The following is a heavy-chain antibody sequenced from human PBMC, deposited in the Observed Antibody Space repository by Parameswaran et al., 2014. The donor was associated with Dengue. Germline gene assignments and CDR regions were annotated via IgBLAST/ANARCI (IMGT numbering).Heavy chain of an antibody. CDR3: ARHGDGGTPTEALDY. D-gene: IGHD2-15*01. V-gene: IGHV4-39*01. Sequence: SETLSLTCIVSGGSISSSVYYWGWIRQPPGKGLEWIGSIYYSGTTYYNPSLKSRVTISVDTSKNQFSLKLSSVTAADTSVYYCARHGDGGTPTEALDYWGQGTLVTVSS. J-gene: IGHJ4*02. CDR1: GGSISSSVYY. CDR2: IYYSGTT.